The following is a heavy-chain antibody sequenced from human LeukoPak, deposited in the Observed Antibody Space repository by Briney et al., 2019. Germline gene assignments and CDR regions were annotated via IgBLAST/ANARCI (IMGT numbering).Heavy chain of an antibody. Sequence: GGSLRLSCAASGFTFSSYWMSWVRQAPGRGLEWVAFIRFDGSDKYYADSVRGRFTISRDNSKNTLFLQMNSLRAEDTAVYYCAKGVGSSGWYLADYWGQGTLVTVSS. CDR3: AKGVGSSGWYLADY. V-gene: IGHV3-30*02. CDR2: IRFDGSDK. D-gene: IGHD6-19*01. CDR1: GFTFSSYW. J-gene: IGHJ4*02.